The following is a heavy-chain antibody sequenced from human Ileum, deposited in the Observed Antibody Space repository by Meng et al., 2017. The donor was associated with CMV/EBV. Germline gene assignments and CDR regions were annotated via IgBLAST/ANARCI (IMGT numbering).Heavy chain of an antibody. V-gene: IGHV1-69*04. CDR2: IIHRVGIP. CDR3: ARGSQVVAGIEDHYLDY. Sequence: SVKVSCKASGDTSNSHSISWLREVPGQGVEWMGRIIHRVGIPNYIPKFQGNITISADKSTNTAYLEVTSLTSEDTAMYYCARGSQVVAGIEDHYLDYWGQGSLVTVSS. J-gene: IGHJ4*02. D-gene: IGHD6-19*01. CDR1: GDTSNSHS.